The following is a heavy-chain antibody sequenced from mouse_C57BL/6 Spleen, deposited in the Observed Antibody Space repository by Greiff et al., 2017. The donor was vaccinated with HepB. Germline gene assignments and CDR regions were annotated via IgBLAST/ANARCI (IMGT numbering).Heavy chain of an antibody. CDR1: GYTFTSYW. CDR2: IYPSDSET. J-gene: IGHJ2*01. D-gene: IGHD2-1*01. V-gene: IGHV1-61*01. Sequence: QVQLKQPGAELVRPGSSVKLSCKASGYTFTSYWMDWVKQRPGQGLEWIGNIYPSDSETHYNQKFKDKATLTVDKSSSTAYMQLSSLTSEDSAVYYCARWGGNSGDYWGQGTTLTVSS. CDR3: ARWGGNSGDY.